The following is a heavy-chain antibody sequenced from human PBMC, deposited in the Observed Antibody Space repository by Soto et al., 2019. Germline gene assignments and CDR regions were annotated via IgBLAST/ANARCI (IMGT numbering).Heavy chain of an antibody. CDR1: GFTFSDYY. J-gene: IGHJ1*01. V-gene: IGHV3-11*01. CDR3: ARGHQYFHP. CDR2: ISRSDNTI. D-gene: IGHD2-2*01. Sequence: QVQLVESGGGLVEPGGSLRLSCAASGFTFSDYYMSWVRQAPGKGLECITYISRSDNTIYYEDSVKGRFTSSRDNTKNSLFLQMNSLRAEDTAVYYCARGHQYFHPWGQGTLVTVSS.